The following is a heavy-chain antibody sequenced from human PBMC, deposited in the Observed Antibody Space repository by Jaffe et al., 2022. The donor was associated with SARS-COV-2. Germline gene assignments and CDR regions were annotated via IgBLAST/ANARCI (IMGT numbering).Heavy chain of an antibody. CDR3: ARGVVTMIPRGYYYGMDV. J-gene: IGHJ6*02. CDR1: GGTFSSYA. V-gene: IGHV1-69*01. CDR2: IIPIFGTA. D-gene: IGHD3-22*01. Sequence: QVQLVQSGAEVKKPGSSVKVSCKASGGTFSSYAISWVRQAPGQGLEWMGGIIPIFGTANYAQKFQGRVTITADESTSTAYMELSSLRSEDTAVYYCARGVVTMIPRGYYYGMDVWGQGTTVTVSS.